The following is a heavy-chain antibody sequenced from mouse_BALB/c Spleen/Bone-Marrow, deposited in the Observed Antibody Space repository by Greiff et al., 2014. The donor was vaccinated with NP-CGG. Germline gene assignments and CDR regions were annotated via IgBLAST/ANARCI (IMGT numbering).Heavy chain of an antibody. J-gene: IGHJ1*01. CDR1: GFSLTSYG. V-gene: IGHV2-9*02. CDR3: AGFYGSPVYWYFDF. CDR2: IWAGGST. D-gene: IGHD1-1*01. Sequence: QVQLKESGPGLVAPSQSLSITCTVSGFSLTSYGVHWVRQPPGKGLEWLGVIWAGGSTNYNSALMSRLSISKDNSKSQFFLKMNRLQTDVTAMYYWAGFYGSPVYWYFDFWGAGTTVTVSS.